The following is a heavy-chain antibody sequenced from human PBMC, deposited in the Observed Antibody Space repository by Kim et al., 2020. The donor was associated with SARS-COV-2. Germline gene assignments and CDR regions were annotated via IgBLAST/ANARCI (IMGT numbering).Heavy chain of an antibody. CDR3: ARVLDSTGVYN. J-gene: IGHJ4*02. D-gene: IGHD3-22*01. CDR2: VTHGGST. Sequence: SETLSLTCAVSGGSFIGYYWAWIRQIPGKGLEWIGEVTHGGSTNSSPSLKGRVAISVDMAKKQFSLKLASVTAADTAVYFCARVLDSTGVYNGGQGTPVT. V-gene: IGHV4-34*01. CDR1: GGSFIGYY.